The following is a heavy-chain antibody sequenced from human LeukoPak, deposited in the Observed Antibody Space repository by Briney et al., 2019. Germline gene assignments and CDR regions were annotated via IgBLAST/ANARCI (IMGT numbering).Heavy chain of an antibody. V-gene: IGHV3-30*18. CDR2: ISDDGRSR. CDR3: AKRPSDYGDYFSYFDY. J-gene: IGHJ4*02. D-gene: IGHD4-17*01. Sequence: GGSLRLSCAASGFSFISYGMHWVRQAPGKGLEWVGVISDDGRSRDYADSVNGRFTISRDNSKDTLYLQMNSLRAEDMAVYYCAKRPSDYGDYFSYFDYWGQGTLVTVSS. CDR1: GFSFISYG.